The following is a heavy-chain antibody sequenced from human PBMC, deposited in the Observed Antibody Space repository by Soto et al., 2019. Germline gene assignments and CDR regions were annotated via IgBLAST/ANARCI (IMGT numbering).Heavy chain of an antibody. V-gene: IGHV4-59*01. D-gene: IGHD3-16*02. Sequence: SETLSLTCTVSGGSISGYYWSWIRQPPGKGLEWIGYMYNTGSTVYNPSFKSRVTISVDTSKNQFSLKLNSVTAADTAVYYCARRDGGDYVWGSYRPGAFDIWGQGTMVTVSS. CDR2: MYNTGST. J-gene: IGHJ3*02. CDR3: ARRDGGDYVWGSYRPGAFDI. CDR1: GGSISGYY.